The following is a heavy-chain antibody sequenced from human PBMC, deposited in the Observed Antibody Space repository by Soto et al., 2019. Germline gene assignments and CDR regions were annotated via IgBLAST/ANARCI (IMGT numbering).Heavy chain of an antibody. V-gene: IGHV2-5*01. CDR2: IYWNDDK. D-gene: IGHD5-18*01. CDR3: AHRIYVSYGYVGGYGY. CDR1: GFSLSTSGVG. Sequence: SGPTLVKPTQTLTLTCTFSGFSLSTSGVGVGWIRQPPGKALEWLALIYWNDDKRYSPSLKSRLTITKDTSKNQVVLTMTNMDPVDTATYYCAHRIYVSYGYVGGYGYWGQGTLVTVSS. J-gene: IGHJ4*02.